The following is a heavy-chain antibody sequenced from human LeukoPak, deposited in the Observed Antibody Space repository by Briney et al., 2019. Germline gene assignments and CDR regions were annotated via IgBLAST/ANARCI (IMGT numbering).Heavy chain of an antibody. CDR3: ALWSGYFSYYYMDV. CDR1: GGSISSYY. D-gene: IGHD3-3*01. V-gene: IGHV4-59*01. CDR2: IYYSGST. J-gene: IGHJ6*03. Sequence: SETLSLTCTVSGGSISSYYWSWIRQPPGKGLEWIGYIYYSGSTNYNPSLKSRVTISVDTSKNQFSLKPSSVTAADTAVYYCALWSGYFSYYYMDVWGKGTTVTVSS.